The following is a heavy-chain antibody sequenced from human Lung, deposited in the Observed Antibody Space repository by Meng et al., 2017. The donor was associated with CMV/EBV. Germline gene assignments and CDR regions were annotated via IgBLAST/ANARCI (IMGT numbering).Heavy chain of an antibody. CDR2: INPSGGST. D-gene: IGHD3-3*01. CDR1: GYTFTNYY. J-gene: IGHJ6*02. V-gene: IGHV1-46*01. Sequence: ASXXVSXKASGYTFTNYYMHWVRQAPGQGLEWMGVINPSGGSTTYAQKFQGRLTMTRDTSTSTVYMELSSLKSEDTAMYYCAKDIRGGARKTIFGKNYHYSGMDVXGQGXTVTVSS. CDR3: AKDIRGGARKTIFGKNYHYSGMDV.